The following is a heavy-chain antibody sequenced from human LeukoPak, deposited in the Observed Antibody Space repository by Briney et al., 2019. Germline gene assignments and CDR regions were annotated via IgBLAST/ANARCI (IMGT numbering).Heavy chain of an antibody. V-gene: IGHV4-59*08. CDR1: GDSIRSYD. CDR3: ARQFLYYYDSSGHYYYFDY. CDR2: IYYTGST. Sequence: KTSETLSLTCTVSGDSIRSYDWSWLRQPPGQGLEWIGNIYYTGSTNYNPSLKSRVAISVDTSSKQLSLKLSSVTAADTAVYCCARQFLYYYDSSGHYYYFDYWGQGTLVTVSS. J-gene: IGHJ4*02. D-gene: IGHD3-22*01.